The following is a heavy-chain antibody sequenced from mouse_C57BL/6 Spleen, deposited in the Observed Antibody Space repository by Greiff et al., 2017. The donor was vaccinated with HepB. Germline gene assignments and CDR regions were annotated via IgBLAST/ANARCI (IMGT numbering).Heavy chain of an antibody. CDR1: GYTFTSYW. CDR3: ARSDYSKYEGAMDY. Sequence: QVQLQQPGAELVKPGASVKLSCKASGYTFTSYWMHWVKQRPGQGLEWIGMIHPNSGSTNYNEKFKSKATLTVDKSSSTAYMQLRSLTSEDSAVYYCARSDYSKYEGAMDYWGQGTPVTVSS. CDR2: IHPNSGST. D-gene: IGHD2-5*01. V-gene: IGHV1-64*01. J-gene: IGHJ4*01.